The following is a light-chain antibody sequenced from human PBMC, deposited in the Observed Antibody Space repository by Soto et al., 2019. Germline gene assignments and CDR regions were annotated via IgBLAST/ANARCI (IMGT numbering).Light chain of an antibody. V-gene: IGLV4-69*01. CDR1: SDHTMYA. CDR2: VNRDGSH. J-gene: IGLJ3*02. CDR3: QTWGTGIRV. Sequence: QPVLTQSPSAAASLGASVNLTCTLSSDHTMYAIAWHQLQPEKGPRYLMRVNRDGSHTKGDGIPGRFSGSSSGADRYLTISSLQSEDEADYYCQTWGTGIRVFGGGTKLTVL.